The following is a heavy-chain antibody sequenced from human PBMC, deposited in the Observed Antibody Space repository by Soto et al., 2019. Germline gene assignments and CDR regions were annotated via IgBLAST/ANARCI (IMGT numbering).Heavy chain of an antibody. CDR2: ILPIFGTA. J-gene: IGHJ6*02. V-gene: IGHV1-69*06. Sequence: QVQLVQSGAEVKKPGSPVKVSCKASGGTFSSYAISWVRQAPGQGLEWMGGILPIFGTANYARKFQGRVTITADRPTSPAYMELSSLRSEDTAVYYCARASTLTVHCGSVSCPRMDVWGQGTTVTVSS. CDR3: ARASTLTVHCGSVSCPRMDV. D-gene: IGHD2-2*01. CDR1: GGTFSSYA.